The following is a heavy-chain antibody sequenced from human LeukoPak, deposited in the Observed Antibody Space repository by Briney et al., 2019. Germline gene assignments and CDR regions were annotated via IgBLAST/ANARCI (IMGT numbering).Heavy chain of an antibody. CDR3: AREGSSSGY. J-gene: IGHJ4*02. Sequence: SETLSLTCTVSGASISTYYWSWIRQPPGKGLEWIGYIYYSGSTNYNPSLKSRVTISVDTSKNQFSLKLSSVTAADTAVYYCAREGSSSGYWGQGTLVTVSS. CDR1: GASISTYY. D-gene: IGHD6-13*01. V-gene: IGHV4-59*12. CDR2: IYYSGST.